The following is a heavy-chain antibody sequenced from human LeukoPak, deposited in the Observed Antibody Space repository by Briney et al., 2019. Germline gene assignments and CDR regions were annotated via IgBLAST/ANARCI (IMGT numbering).Heavy chain of an antibody. CDR3: ARGPRLVRGRYFDY. CDR2: IYYSGST. D-gene: IGHD6-19*01. V-gene: IGHV4-59*12. CDR1: GGSISSYY. J-gene: IGHJ4*02. Sequence: SETLSLTCTVSGGSISSYYWSWIRQPPGKGLEWIGYIYYSGSTNYNPSLKSRVTISVDTSKNQFSLKLSSVTAADTAVYYCARGPRLVRGRYFDYWGQGTLVTVSS.